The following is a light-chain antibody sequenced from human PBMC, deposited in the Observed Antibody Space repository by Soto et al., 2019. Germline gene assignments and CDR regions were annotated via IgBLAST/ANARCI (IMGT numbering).Light chain of an antibody. Sequence: EIVLTQSPGTLSLSPGEGATLSCRASQSVNSNYLAWFQQKPGQAPRLLIYSTSSRATGIPNRFSGSGSGTDFTLTISRLEPEDFVVYYCQQYDKSPWTFSQGTKVEIK. CDR1: QSVNSNY. CDR2: STS. J-gene: IGKJ1*01. V-gene: IGKV3-20*01. CDR3: QQYDKSPWT.